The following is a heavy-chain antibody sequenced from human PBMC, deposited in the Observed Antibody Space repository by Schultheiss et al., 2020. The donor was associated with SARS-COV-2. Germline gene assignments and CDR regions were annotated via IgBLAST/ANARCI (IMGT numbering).Heavy chain of an antibody. D-gene: IGHD1-20*01. Sequence: SQTLSLTCAVYGGSFCGYYWSWIRQPPGKGLEWIGYIYYSGSTNYNPSLKSRVTISVDTSKNQFSLKLSSVTAADTAVYYCAREYNWNDEGGYYYYGMDVWGQGTTVTVSS. CDR2: IYYSGST. J-gene: IGHJ6*02. CDR3: AREYNWNDEGGYYYYGMDV. V-gene: IGHV4-34*11. CDR1: GGSFCGYY.